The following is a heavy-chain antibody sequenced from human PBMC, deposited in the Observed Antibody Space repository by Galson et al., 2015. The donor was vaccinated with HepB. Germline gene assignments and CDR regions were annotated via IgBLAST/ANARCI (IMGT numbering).Heavy chain of an antibody. CDR2: IKQDGSEK. Sequence: SLRLSCAASGFTFSSYWMSWVRQAPGKGLEWVANIKQDGSEKYYVDSVKGRFTISRDNAKNSLYLRMNSLRAEDTAVYYCARDSSSWYYYDGMDVWGQGTTVTGSS. CDR3: ARDSSSWYYYDGMDV. D-gene: IGHD6-13*01. V-gene: IGHV3-7*03. CDR1: GFTFSSYW. J-gene: IGHJ6*02.